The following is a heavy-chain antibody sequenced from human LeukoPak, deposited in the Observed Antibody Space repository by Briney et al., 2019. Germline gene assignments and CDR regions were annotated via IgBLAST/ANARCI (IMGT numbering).Heavy chain of an antibody. V-gene: IGHV3-30*02. D-gene: IGHD3-3*01. CDR2: IRYHGSDK. CDR3: AGHFGAWHYFDY. CDR1: GFTFSGSG. J-gene: IGHJ4*02. Sequence: GGSLRLSCAASGFTFSGSGMHWVRQAPGKGLEWVAFIRYHGSDKFYADSVKGRFTISRDNSKNTLYLQMNSLRPEDTAVYYCAGHFGAWHYFDYWGQGTLVTVSS.